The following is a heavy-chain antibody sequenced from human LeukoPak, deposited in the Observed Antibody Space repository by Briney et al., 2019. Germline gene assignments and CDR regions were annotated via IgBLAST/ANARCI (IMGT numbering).Heavy chain of an antibody. Sequence: GGSLRLSCAASGFTLSSYSMNWVRQAPGKGLEWVSSISSSSSYIYYADSVKGRFTISRDNAKNSLYLQMNSLRAEDTAVYYCARDLTVVTPIWGQGTLVTVSS. V-gene: IGHV3-21*01. CDR3: ARDLTVVTPI. J-gene: IGHJ4*02. CDR1: GFTLSSYS. CDR2: ISSSSSYI. D-gene: IGHD4-23*01.